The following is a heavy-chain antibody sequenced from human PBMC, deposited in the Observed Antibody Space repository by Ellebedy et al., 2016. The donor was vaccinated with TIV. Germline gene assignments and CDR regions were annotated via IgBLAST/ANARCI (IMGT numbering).Heavy chain of an antibody. CDR1: RFTVTNAW. D-gene: IGHD1-14*01. Sequence: PGGSLRLSCAASRFTVTNAWMSWVRQPPGKGLEWVGRIDSNTDGGTTDYAAPVKGRFTISRDDSKNTLYLQMNSLKTEDTAVYYCIRVSEPSSDRPTDYWGQGTLVTVSS. J-gene: IGHJ4*02. CDR2: IDSNTDGGTT. CDR3: IRVSEPSSDRPTDY. V-gene: IGHV3-15*04.